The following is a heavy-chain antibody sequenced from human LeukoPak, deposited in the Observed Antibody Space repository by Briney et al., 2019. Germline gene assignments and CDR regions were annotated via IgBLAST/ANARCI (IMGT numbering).Heavy chain of an antibody. J-gene: IGHJ6*02. CDR2: INANNGGT. V-gene: IGHV1-2*02. D-gene: IGHD6-13*01. CDR1: GYTFTGHY. CDR3: ARDHVPFYSSTVKDYYRQYGGDV. Sequence: ASVKVSCKASGYTFTGHYIHWVRQAPGQGLEWMGWINANNGGTSYAQKFQGRVSLTRDTSISTAYMEVSRLRADDTALYYCARDHVPFYSSTVKDYYRQYGGDVWGQGSTVTVYS.